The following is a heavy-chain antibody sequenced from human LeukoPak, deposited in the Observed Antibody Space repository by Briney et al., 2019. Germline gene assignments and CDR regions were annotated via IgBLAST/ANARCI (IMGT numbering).Heavy chain of an antibody. V-gene: IGHV3-30*03. CDR3: ARHSSLGGAARP. J-gene: IGHJ4*02. Sequence: GRSLRLSCAASGFTFSSYGMHWVRQAPGKGLEWVAVISYDGSNKYYADSVKGRFTISRDNSKNTLYLQMNSLRAEDTAVYYCARHSSLGGAARPWGQGTLVTVSS. CDR1: GFTFSSYG. CDR2: ISYDGSNK. D-gene: IGHD6-6*01.